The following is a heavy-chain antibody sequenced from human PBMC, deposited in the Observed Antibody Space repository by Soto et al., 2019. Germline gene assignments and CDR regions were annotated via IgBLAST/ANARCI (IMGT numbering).Heavy chain of an antibody. CDR3: ARLLITMIVVPTAYYFDY. D-gene: IGHD3-22*01. V-gene: IGHV4-4*02. J-gene: IGHJ4*02. CDR1: GGSISSSNW. Sequence: QVQLQESGPGLVKPSGTLSLTCAVSGGSISSSNWWSWVRQPPGKGLEWIGEIYHSGSTNYNPSLKSRVTISVEKSKNQFSLKLSSVTAADTAVYYCARLLITMIVVPTAYYFDYWGQGTLVTVSS. CDR2: IYHSGST.